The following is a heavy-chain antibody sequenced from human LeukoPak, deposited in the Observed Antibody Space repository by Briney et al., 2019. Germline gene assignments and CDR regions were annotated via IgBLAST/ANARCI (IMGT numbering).Heavy chain of an antibody. D-gene: IGHD4-17*01. Sequence: GGSLRLSCAASGFTFSDYWMNWVRQAPGKGLEWVANINQDGSAKYYVDSVKGRFTISRDNAKNSLYLQMNSLRAEDTAVYYCARDSFYGDSSYYYYYGMDVWGQGTTVTVSS. V-gene: IGHV3-7*03. CDR2: INQDGSAK. CDR3: ARDSFYGDSSYYYYYGMDV. J-gene: IGHJ6*02. CDR1: GFTFSDYW.